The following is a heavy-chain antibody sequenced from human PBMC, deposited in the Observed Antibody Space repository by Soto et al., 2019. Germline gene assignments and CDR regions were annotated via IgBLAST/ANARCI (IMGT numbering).Heavy chain of an antibody. CDR3: ARGRYDFWSGSNYYFDY. J-gene: IGHJ4*02. D-gene: IGHD3-3*01. CDR2: ISYDGSNK. Sequence: QVQLVESGGGVVQPGRSLRLSCAASGFTFSSYAMHWVRQAPGKGLEWVAVISYDGSNKYYADSVKGRFTISRDNSKNTLYLQMNSLRAADTAVYYCARGRYDFWSGSNYYFDYWGQGTLVTVSS. V-gene: IGHV3-30-3*01. CDR1: GFTFSSYA.